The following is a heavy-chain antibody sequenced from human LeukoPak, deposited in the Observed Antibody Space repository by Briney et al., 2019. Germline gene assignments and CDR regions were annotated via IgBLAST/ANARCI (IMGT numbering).Heavy chain of an antibody. Sequence: GGSLRLSCAASGFTFSNYAMSWVRQAPGKGLEWVSVISGSGGTTYSADSVEGRFTISRDNSKNTLYLQMNSLRAEDTAAYYCARERGSSGGNTNGYFDYWGQGALVTVSS. V-gene: IGHV3-23*01. CDR3: ARERGSSGGNTNGYFDY. CDR1: GFTFSNYA. D-gene: IGHD4-23*01. J-gene: IGHJ4*02. CDR2: ISGSGGTT.